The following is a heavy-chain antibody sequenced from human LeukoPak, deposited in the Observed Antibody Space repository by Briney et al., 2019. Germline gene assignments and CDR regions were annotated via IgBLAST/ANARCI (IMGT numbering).Heavy chain of an antibody. D-gene: IGHD4-17*01. CDR2: IWYSGSNK. Sequence: GGSLRLSCAASGFTFSSYGMHWVRQAPGKGLEWVAVIWYSGSNKYYADSVKGRFTISRDNSKNTLYLQMNSLRAEDTAVYYCAKDATVTTSGSYFDYWGQGTLVTVSS. J-gene: IGHJ4*02. CDR1: GFTFSSYG. CDR3: AKDATVTTSGSYFDY. V-gene: IGHV3-33*06.